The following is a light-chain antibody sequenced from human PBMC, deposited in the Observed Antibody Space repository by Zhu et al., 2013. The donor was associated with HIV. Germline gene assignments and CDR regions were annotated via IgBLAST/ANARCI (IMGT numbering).Light chain of an antibody. CDR3: QQYGSSPLT. Sequence: EIVMTQSPTTLSVSPGERATLSCRASQSISSNLAWYQQKPGQAPRLLIFGASSRDNGIPDRFSGSGSGTEFSLSISRLEPEDFAVYFCQQYGSSPLTFGGGTTVEIK. V-gene: IGKV3-20*01. CDR1: QSISSN. J-gene: IGKJ4*01. CDR2: GAS.